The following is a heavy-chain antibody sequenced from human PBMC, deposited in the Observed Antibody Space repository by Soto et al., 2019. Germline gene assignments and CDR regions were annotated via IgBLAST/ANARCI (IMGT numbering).Heavy chain of an antibody. CDR2: IIPIFGTA. D-gene: IGHD3-22*01. CDR3: ARGIADYYDSSGYYLGAFDI. J-gene: IGHJ3*02. Sequence: QVQLVQSGAEVQKPGSSVKVSCKASGGTFSSYAISWVRQAPGQGLEWMGGIIPIFGTANYAQKFQGRVTITADESTSTAYMELSSLRSEDTAVYYCARGIADYYDSSGYYLGAFDIWGQGTMVTVSS. CDR1: GGTFSSYA. V-gene: IGHV1-69*01.